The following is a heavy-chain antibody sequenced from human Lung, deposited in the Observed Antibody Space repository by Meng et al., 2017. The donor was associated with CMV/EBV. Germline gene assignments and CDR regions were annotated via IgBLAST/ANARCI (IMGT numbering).Heavy chain of an antibody. CDR2: IYHSGGT. V-gene: IGHV4-4*02. J-gene: IGHJ4*02. CDR3: ARDPYATGWAG. Sequence: QTQWQESGTGLVKPSGTLSLTCAVSGGSISISTWWSWVRQPPGKGLEWIGEIYHSGGTNYNPSLRGRVTISLDKSKNQFSLTLRSVTAADTAVYYCARDPYATGWAGWGQGTLVTVSS. D-gene: IGHD6-19*01. CDR1: GGSISISTW.